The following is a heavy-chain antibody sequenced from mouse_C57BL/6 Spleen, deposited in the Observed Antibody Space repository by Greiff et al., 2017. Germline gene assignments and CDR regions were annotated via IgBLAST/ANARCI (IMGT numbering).Heavy chain of an antibody. J-gene: IGHJ3*01. V-gene: IGHV1-75*01. CDR1: GYTFTAYY. CDR3: ARYYYGSSSWFAY. D-gene: IGHD1-1*01. Sequence: QVQLQQSGPELVKPGASVKISCKASGYTFTAYYINWVKQRPGQGLEWIGWIFPGSGSTYYNEKFKGKATLTVDKSSSTAYMLLSSLTSEDSAVYFCARYYYGSSSWFAYWGQGTLVTVSA. CDR2: IFPGSGST.